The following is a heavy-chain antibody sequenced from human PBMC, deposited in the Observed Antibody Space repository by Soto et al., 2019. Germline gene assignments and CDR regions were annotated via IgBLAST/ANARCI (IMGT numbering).Heavy chain of an antibody. V-gene: IGHV2-5*02. D-gene: IGHD2-15*01. Sequence: SGPTLVNPTQTLTLTCTFSGFSLSTSGVGVGWIRQPPGKALEWLALTYWDDDKRYSPSLKSRLTITKDTSKNQVVLTMTNMDTVDTATYYCAHSFCSGGSCYSSAFDIWGQGTMVTVSS. CDR1: GFSLSTSGVG. CDR2: TYWDDDK. J-gene: IGHJ3*02. CDR3: AHSFCSGGSCYSSAFDI.